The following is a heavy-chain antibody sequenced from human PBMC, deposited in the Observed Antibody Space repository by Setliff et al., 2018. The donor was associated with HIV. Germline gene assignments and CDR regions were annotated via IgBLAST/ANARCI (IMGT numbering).Heavy chain of an antibody. V-gene: IGHV1-18*01. CDR3: VRDRIPKRGYTYREPDFDS. CDR2: ISAYNGNT. CDR1: GYTLRRHG. J-gene: IGHJ4*02. D-gene: IGHD3-16*02. Sequence: ASVKVSCKASGYTLRRHGISWVRQAPGQGLEWMGWISAYNGNTNYAQKFRGRVTLTTDTSTSTAYMELRSLRSDDTAVYYCVRDRIPKRGYTYREPDFDSWGQGTLVTVSS.